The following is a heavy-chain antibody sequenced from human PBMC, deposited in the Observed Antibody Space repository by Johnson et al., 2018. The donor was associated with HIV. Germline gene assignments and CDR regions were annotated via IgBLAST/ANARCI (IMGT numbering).Heavy chain of an antibody. CDR2: IRYDGSNK. J-gene: IGHJ3*02. CDR1: GFTFSSYG. V-gene: IGHV3-30*02. D-gene: IGHD3-9*01. Sequence: VQLVESGGGVVQPGGSLRLSCAASGFTFSSYGMHWVRQAPGKGLEWVAFIRYDGSNKYYADSVKGRFTMSRDNAKKSLYLQMNSLRAEDTAVYYCAREEGTDILTRGDAFDIWGQGTMVTVSS. CDR3: AREEGTDILTRGDAFDI.